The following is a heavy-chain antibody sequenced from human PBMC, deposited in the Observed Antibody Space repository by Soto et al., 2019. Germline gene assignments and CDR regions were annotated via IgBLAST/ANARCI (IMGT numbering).Heavy chain of an antibody. V-gene: IGHV4-34*01. CDR2: INPSGGT. CDR3: ARVLAARASRDFDY. CDR1: GGSFSTDY. D-gene: IGHD6-6*01. Sequence: QVQLQQWGAGLLKPSETLSLTCAVYGGSFSTDYWSWIRQPPGKGLEWIGEINPSGGTNYNPSLKSRVTISVATSKNQFSRKLSSGTAADTAVCYCARVLAARASRDFDYWGQGTLVTVSS. J-gene: IGHJ4*02.